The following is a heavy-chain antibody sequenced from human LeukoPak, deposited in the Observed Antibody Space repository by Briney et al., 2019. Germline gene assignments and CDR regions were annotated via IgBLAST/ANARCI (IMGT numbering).Heavy chain of an antibody. CDR2: ISYDGSNT. CDR1: GLTFDDYT. CDR3: ANDAATNYYYDSSGYYWSPKAPDC. D-gene: IGHD3-22*01. J-gene: IGHJ4*02. Sequence: PGGSLRLSCAASGLTFDDYTMHWVRQAPGKGLEWVSVISYDGSNTYYADSVKGRFTISRDNSKNTLYLQMNSLRAEDTAVYYCANDAATNYYYDSSGYYWSPKAPDCWGQGTLVTVSS. V-gene: IGHV3-30*18.